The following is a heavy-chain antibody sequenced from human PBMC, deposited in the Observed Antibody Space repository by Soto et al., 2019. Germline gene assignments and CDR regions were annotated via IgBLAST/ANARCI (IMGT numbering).Heavy chain of an antibody. CDR1: GFTFSSYS. Sequence: PGGSLRLSCAASGFTFSSYSRNWVRQAPGKGLEWVSYISSSSSTIYYADSVKGRFTISRDNAKNSLYLQMNSLRDEDTAVYYCARSLRYYYDSSGYYLNDFRPFDYWGQGTLVTVSS. J-gene: IGHJ4*02. V-gene: IGHV3-48*02. CDR2: ISSSSSTI. D-gene: IGHD3-22*01. CDR3: ARSLRYYYDSSGYYLNDFRPFDY.